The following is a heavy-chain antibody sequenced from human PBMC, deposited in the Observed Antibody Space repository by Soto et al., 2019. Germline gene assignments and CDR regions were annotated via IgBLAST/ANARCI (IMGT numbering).Heavy chain of an antibody. J-gene: IGHJ2*01. CDR3: VKNRGPGSYTDWSFAS. D-gene: IGHD1-26*01. Sequence: EVQLLESGGGLVQPGGALRLSCAASGFTFSCCAMRWVRQAPGKGLDWVSTIHGEGDYIHYTDSVKGRFTISRDNSRNTLYLHMNSLRADDTAVYYCVKNRGPGSYTDWSFASWGRGTLVTVSS. V-gene: IGHV3-23*01. CDR2: IHGEGDYI. CDR1: GFTFSCCA.